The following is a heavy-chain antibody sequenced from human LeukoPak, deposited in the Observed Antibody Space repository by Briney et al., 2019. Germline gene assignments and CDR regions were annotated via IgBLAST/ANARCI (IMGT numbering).Heavy chain of an antibody. V-gene: IGHV4-4*02. J-gene: IGHJ6*02. CDR1: GDSITSDKW. CDR2: IHHSKSS. D-gene: IGHD2-15*01. Sequence: PSETLSLTCAVSGDSITSDKWWTWVRQPPGKGLEWIGEIHHSKSSNYYPSLKSRVTISVDKSKNQFSLELNSVTAADTAVYYCARGPDCSGGSCYYYYGMDVWGQGTTVTVSS. CDR3: ARGPDCSGGSCYYYYGMDV.